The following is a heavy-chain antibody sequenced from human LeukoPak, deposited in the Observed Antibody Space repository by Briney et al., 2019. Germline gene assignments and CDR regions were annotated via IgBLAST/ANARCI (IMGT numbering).Heavy chain of an antibody. CDR3: ARYEAVAGVFDY. V-gene: IGHV4-4*07. Sequence: ASETLSLTCTVSGGSISSYYWSWIRHPAGKGLEWIGRIYTSGSTNYNPSLKSRVTMSVDTSKNQFSLKLSSVTAADTAVYYCARYEAVAGVFDYWGQGTLVTVSS. CDR1: GGSISSYY. J-gene: IGHJ4*02. CDR2: IYTSGST. D-gene: IGHD6-19*01.